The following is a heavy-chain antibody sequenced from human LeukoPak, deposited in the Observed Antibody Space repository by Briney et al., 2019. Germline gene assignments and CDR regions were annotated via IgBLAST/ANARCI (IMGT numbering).Heavy chain of an antibody. CDR1: GYTFTSYG. D-gene: IGHD3-22*01. V-gene: IGHV1-18*01. J-gene: IGHJ4*02. CDR3: ARPESDCYDSSGYSSRLNY. CDR2: ISAYNGNT. Sequence: ASVKVSCKASGYTFTSYGISWVRQAPGQGLEWMGWISAYNGNTNYAQKLQGRVTVTTDTSTSTAYMELRSLRSDDTAVHYCARPESDCYDSSGYSSRLNYWGQGTLVTVSS.